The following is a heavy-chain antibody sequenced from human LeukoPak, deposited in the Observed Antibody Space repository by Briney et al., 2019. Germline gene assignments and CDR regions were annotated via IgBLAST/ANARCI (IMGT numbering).Heavy chain of an antibody. CDR3: ARASVEHSIVAGDYFDY. CDR2: ISQSAIA. CDR1: GYSINNAHY. D-gene: IGHD1/OR15-1a*01. Sequence: SETLSLTCAVSGYSINNAHYWAWIRQPPGKGLEWIGNISQSAIASYNPSLKSRVTISLDTSNNHFSLDLSSVTAADTAVYFCARASVEHSIVAGDYFDYWGQGTLVTVSS. J-gene: IGHJ4*02. V-gene: IGHV4-38-2*01.